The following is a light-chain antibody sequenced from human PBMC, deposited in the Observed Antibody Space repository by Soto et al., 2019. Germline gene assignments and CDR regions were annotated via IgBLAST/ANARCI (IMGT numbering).Light chain of an antibody. CDR2: DVS. Sequence: QSALTKHASVSGSPGQSITISCTGTSSDVGGYNYVSWYQQHPGKAPKLMIYDVSNRPSGVSNRFSGSKSGNTASLTISGLQAEDEPEYYCSSYTISSTLVVFGGGTKLTVL. CDR3: SSYTISSTLVV. CDR1: SSDVGGYNY. J-gene: IGLJ2*01. V-gene: IGLV2-14*01.